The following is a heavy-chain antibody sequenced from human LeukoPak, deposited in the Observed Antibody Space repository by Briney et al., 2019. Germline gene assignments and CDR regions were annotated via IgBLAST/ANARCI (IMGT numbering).Heavy chain of an antibody. J-gene: IGHJ6*03. CDR3: ARKSSGGSGSYYYYYMDV. D-gene: IGHD3-10*01. CDR2: IYYSGST. CDR1: GGSISSSSYY. V-gene: IGHV4-39*01. Sequence: SETLSLTCTVSGGSISSSSYYWGWTRQPPGKGLEWIGSIYYSGSTYYNPSLKSRVTISVDTSKNQFSLKLSSVTAADTAVYYCARKSSGGSGSYYYYYMDVWGKGTTVTISS.